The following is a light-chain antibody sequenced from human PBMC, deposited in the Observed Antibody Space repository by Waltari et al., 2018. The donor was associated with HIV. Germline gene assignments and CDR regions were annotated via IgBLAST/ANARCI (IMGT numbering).Light chain of an antibody. CDR1: SSNTGSNY. Sequence: QSVLTQPPSASGTPGQRITISCSGSSSNTGSNYVYWYQQLPGTAPKLLIYRNKQRPSGVPDRFSGSKSGTSASLAISGLRSEDEADYYCATWDDTLSGHVVFGGGTKLNVL. J-gene: IGLJ2*01. CDR3: ATWDDTLSGHVV. V-gene: IGLV1-47*01. CDR2: RNK.